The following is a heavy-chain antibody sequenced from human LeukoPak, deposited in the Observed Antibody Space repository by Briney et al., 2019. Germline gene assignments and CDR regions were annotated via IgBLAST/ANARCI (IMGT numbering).Heavy chain of an antibody. CDR1: GYTFTGYY. CDR3: ARGIGGRITIFGVVTKNDY. D-gene: IGHD3-3*01. V-gene: IGHV1-2*02. J-gene: IGHJ4*02. CDR2: INPNSGGT. Sequence: GASVKVSCKASGYTFTGYYMHWVRQAPGQGLEWMRWINPNSGGTNYAQKFQGRVTMTRDTSISTAYMELSRLRSDDTAVYYCARGIGGRITIFGVVTKNDYWGQGTLVTVSS.